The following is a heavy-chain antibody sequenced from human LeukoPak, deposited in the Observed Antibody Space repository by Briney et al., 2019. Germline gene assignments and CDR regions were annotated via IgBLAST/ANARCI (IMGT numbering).Heavy chain of an antibody. V-gene: IGHV3-33*02. D-gene: IGHD4-17*01. CDR2: IWFDGSKT. Sequence: GGSLRLSCVVSGFTFNRCWMNWVRQAPGKGLEWVAAIWFDGSKTYYEDSVKGRFTISRDTSANTLFLQMNSLAAEDTAVYYCARATPYDWHFGLWGRGTLVIVSS. CDR1: GFTFNRCW. CDR3: ARATPYDWHFGL. J-gene: IGHJ2*01.